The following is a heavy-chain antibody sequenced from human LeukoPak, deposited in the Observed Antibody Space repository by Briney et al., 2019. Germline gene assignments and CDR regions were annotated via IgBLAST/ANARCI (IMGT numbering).Heavy chain of an antibody. CDR3: ARTESDTNGLRNY. CDR2: INHSGST. D-gene: IGHD4-17*01. CDR1: GGSIISHY. J-gene: IGHJ4*02. Sequence: SETLSLTCTVSGGSIISHYWSWIRQPPGKGLEWIGEINHSGSTDYNPSLKSRVTISVDTSKNQFSLKLSSVTAADTAVYYCARTESDTNGLRNYWGQGTLVTVSS. V-gene: IGHV4-34*01.